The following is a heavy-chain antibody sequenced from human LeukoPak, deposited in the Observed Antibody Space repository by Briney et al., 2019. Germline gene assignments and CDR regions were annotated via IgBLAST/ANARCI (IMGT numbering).Heavy chain of an antibody. CDR2: IGGSGSGP. D-gene: IGHD4-23*01. CDR1: GFTFNYFA. J-gene: IGHJ4*02. CDR3: SRINYGGNSGYHFDS. V-gene: IGHV3-23*01. Sequence: GGSLRLSCVTSGFTFNYFAMSWVRQAPGKRLEWVSTIGGSGSGPSYADSVRGRFTISRDNSKNMVYLQMHSLRAEDTAVYYCSRINYGGNSGYHFDSWGQGTLVPVSS.